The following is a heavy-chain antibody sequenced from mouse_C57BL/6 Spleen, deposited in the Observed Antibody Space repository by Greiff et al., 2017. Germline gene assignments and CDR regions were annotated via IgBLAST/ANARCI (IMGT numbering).Heavy chain of an antibody. CDR1: GYTFTDYN. J-gene: IGHJ3*01. Sequence: VQLQQSGPELVKPGASVKIPCKASGYTFTDYNMDWVKQSHGKSLEWIGDINPNNGGTIYNQKFKGKATLTVDKSSSTAYMELRSLTSEDTAVYYCASGGLLAYWGQGTLVTVSA. CDR2: INPNNGGT. V-gene: IGHV1-18*01. CDR3: ASGGLLAY. D-gene: IGHD2-2*01.